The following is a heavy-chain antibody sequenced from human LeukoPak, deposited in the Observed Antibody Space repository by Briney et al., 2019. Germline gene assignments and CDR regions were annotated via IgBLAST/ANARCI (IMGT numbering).Heavy chain of an antibody. J-gene: IGHJ4*02. Sequence: GGSLRLSCAASGFTFSSYSMNWVRQAPGKGLEWVSSISSSSSYIYYADSVKGRFTISRDNAKNPLYLQMNSLRAEDTAVYYCARGGIVGAYYFDYWGKGTLVTVSS. V-gene: IGHV3-21*01. CDR2: ISSSSSYI. D-gene: IGHD1-26*01. CDR1: GFTFSSYS. CDR3: ARGGIVGAYYFDY.